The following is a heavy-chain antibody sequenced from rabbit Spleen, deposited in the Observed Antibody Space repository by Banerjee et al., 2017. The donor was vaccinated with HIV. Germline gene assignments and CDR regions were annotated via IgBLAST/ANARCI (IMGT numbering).Heavy chain of an antibody. J-gene: IGHJ3*01. Sequence: LEESGGGLVKPGGTLTLTCTVSGFSFSSNWICWVRQAPGKGLEWIACIDIGSRDFTYIASWAKGRFTISKTSSTTVTLQMTSLTVADTATYFCARDTGSSFSSYGMDLWGQGTLVTVS. CDR3: ARDTGSSFSSYGMDL. CDR2: IDIGSRDFT. CDR1: GFSFSSNW. V-gene: IGHV1S45*01. D-gene: IGHD8-1*01.